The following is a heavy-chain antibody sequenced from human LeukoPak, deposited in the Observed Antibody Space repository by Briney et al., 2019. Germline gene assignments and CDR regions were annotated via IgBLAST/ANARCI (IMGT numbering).Heavy chain of an antibody. V-gene: IGHV4-59*08. CDR3: ARLRRGKYSSPVSYFDY. CDR1: GGSISTYY. J-gene: IGHJ4*02. D-gene: IGHD6-6*01. Sequence: SETLSLTCTVSGGSISTYYWSWIRQPPGKGLEWIGYVYYSGSTNYNPSLKSRVTISVDTSKNQFSLKLSSVTAADTAVYYCARLRRGKYSSPVSYFDYWGQGTLVTVSS. CDR2: VYYSGST.